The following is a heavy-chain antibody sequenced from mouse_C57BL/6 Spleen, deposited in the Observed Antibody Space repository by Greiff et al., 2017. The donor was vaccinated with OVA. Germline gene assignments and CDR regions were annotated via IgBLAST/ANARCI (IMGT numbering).Heavy chain of an antibody. V-gene: IGHV1-80*01. CDR1: GYAFSSYW. Sequence: VKLQESGAELVKPGASVKISCKASGYAFSSYWMNWVKQRPGKGLEWIGQIYPGDGDTNYNGKFKGKATLTADKSSSTAYMQLSSLTSEDSAVYFCARMAYYSNYGAMDYWGQGTSVTVSS. J-gene: IGHJ4*01. D-gene: IGHD2-5*01. CDR3: ARMAYYSNYGAMDY. CDR2: IYPGDGDT.